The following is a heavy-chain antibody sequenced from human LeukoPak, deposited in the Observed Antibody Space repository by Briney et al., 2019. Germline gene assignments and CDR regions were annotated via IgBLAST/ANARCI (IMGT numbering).Heavy chain of an antibody. V-gene: IGHV1-8*01. CDR1: GYTFTSYD. CDR2: MNPNRGNT. D-gene: IGHD3-9*01. CDR3: ARGQLRYFDWLLEDYYYYGMDV. Sequence: ASVKVSCKASGYTFTSYDINWVRQATGQGLEWMGWMNPNRGNTGYAQKFQGRVTMTRNTSISTAYMELSSLRSEDTAVYYCARGQLRYFDWLLEDYYYYGMDVWGQGTTVTVSS. J-gene: IGHJ6*02.